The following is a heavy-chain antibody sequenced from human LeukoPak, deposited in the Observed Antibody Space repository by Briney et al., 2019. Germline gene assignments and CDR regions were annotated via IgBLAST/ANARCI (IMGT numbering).Heavy chain of an antibody. D-gene: IGHD2-2*01. V-gene: IGHV3-9*01. CDR1: GFTFDDYA. Sequence: GRSLRLSCAASGFTFDDYAMHWVRQAPGKGLEWVSGISWNSGSIGYADSVKGRFTISRDNAKNSLYLQMNSLRAEDTALYYCAKVSGPAAIGYFDCWGQGTLVTVSS. J-gene: IGHJ4*02. CDR3: AKVSGPAAIGYFDC. CDR2: ISWNSGSI.